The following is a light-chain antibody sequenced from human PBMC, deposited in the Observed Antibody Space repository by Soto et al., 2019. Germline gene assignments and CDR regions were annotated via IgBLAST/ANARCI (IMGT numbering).Light chain of an antibody. CDR3: QVWDSSIYVV. V-gene: IGLV3-9*01. J-gene: IGLJ2*01. Sequence: SYELTQPLSVSVALGQTARITCGGNNIGSKNVHWYQQKPGQAPVLVIYRDSNRPSGIPERFSGSNSGNTATLTISRAQAGDEADDYCQVWDSSIYVVFGGGTKLTVL. CDR2: RDS. CDR1: NIGSKN.